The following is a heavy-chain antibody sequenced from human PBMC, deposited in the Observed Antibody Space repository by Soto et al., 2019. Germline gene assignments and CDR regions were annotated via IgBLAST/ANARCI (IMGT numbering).Heavy chain of an antibody. Sequence: LSLTCTVSGGSISSYYWSWIQHHPVNGLELIGHIYYSGSTNYNPSLKSRVTISVDTSKNQFSLKLSSVTAADTAVYYCARGTEYYDFWSGYYPYYFDYWGQGTLVTVSS. J-gene: IGHJ4*02. CDR1: GGSISSYY. CDR2: IYYSGST. CDR3: ARGTEYYDFWSGYYPYYFDY. V-gene: IGHV4-59*01. D-gene: IGHD3-3*01.